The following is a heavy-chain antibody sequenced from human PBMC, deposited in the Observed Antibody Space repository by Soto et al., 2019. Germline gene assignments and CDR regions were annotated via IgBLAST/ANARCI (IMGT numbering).Heavy chain of an antibody. Sequence: QVQLVQSGAEVKKPGASVKVSCKASGYMFTTYDIMWVRQATGQGLEWVGGMNPNTGHTGYAQKFQGRVTMTRDPSISTAYMELRSLRSDDPAVYYCARAATYYYPLGSGADYWGQGTLVTVSS. CDR2: MNPNTGHT. CDR1: GYMFTTYD. V-gene: IGHV1-8*01. D-gene: IGHD3-10*01. J-gene: IGHJ4*02. CDR3: ARAATYYYPLGSGADY.